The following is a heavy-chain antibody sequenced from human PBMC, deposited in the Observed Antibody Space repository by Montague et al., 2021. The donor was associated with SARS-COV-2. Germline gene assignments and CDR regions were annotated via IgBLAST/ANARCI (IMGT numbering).Heavy chain of an antibody. CDR1: RFTFSDFW. CDR3: ARGSTGWYAIFGHYGMDV. V-gene: IGHV3-7*01. Sequence: SLRLSCAASRFTFSDFWMNWVRQAPGKGLEWVADIKHDGSEKSYFDSXXGRFTISRDNAKNSLYLQMNSLRAEDTAVYYCARGSTGWYAIFGHYGMDVWGQGTTVTVSS. D-gene: IGHD6-19*01. CDR2: IKHDGSEK. J-gene: IGHJ6*02.